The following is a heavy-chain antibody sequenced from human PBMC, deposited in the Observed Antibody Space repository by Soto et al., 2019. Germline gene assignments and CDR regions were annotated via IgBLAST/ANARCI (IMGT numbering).Heavy chain of an antibody. J-gene: IGHJ6*04. Sequence: GGSLRLSCAASGFTFSNYAMHWVRQAPCKGLEWVAVTSYDGKNKYDADSVKGRFTISRDNSKNTLYLQMNSLRREDTAVYYCAREMGFFVWGQSTNIDYFYSGLDVWGKGTRVTVP. CDR2: TSYDGKNK. V-gene: IGHV3-30*04. D-gene: IGHD3-16*01. CDR3: AREMGFFVWGQSTNIDYFYSGLDV. CDR1: GFTFSNYA.